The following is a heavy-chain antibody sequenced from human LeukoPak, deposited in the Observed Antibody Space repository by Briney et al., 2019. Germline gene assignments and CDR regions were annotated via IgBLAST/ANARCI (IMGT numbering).Heavy chain of an antibody. CDR2: INHLGHT. D-gene: IGHD6-19*01. V-gene: IGHV3-23*01. J-gene: IGHJ4*02. Sequence: GGSLRLSCAACGFTFNHYAMSCVRQAPGKGLEWVSGINHLGHTFYADSVKGRFTISRDNSQNTLFLQMNSLRADDTAEYFCARDHGSQDSGAWYVFDYWGRGTLVTVSS. CDR1: GFTFNHYA. CDR3: ARDHGSQDSGAWYVFDY.